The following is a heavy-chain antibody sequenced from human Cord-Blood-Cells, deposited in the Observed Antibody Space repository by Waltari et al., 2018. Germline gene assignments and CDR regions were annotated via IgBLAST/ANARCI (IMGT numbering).Heavy chain of an antibody. J-gene: IGHJ3*02. CDR1: GGSFRGYY. D-gene: IGHD4-17*01. CDR3: AMTVTTTDAFDI. CDR2: INHSGST. V-gene: IGHV4-34*01. Sequence: QVQLQQWGAGLLKPSETLSLTCAVYGGSFRGYYWSWIRQPPGKGLEWIGEINHSGSTNYNPSLKMRVTISVDTSKNQFSLKLSSVTAADTAVYYCAMTVTTTDAFDIWGQGTMVTVSS.